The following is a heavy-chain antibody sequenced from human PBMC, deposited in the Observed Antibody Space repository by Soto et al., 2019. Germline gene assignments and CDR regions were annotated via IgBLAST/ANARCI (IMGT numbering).Heavy chain of an antibody. CDR2: MNPNSGNT. CDR3: ARGRITIFGVVIDDY. J-gene: IGHJ4*02. D-gene: IGHD3-3*01. Sequence: ASVKVSCKASGYTFTSYDINWVRQATGQGLEWMGWMNPNSGNTGYAQKFQGRVTMTRNTSISTAYMELSSLRSEDMAVFYCARGRITIFGVVIDDYWGQGTLVTVSS. V-gene: IGHV1-8*01. CDR1: GYTFTSYD.